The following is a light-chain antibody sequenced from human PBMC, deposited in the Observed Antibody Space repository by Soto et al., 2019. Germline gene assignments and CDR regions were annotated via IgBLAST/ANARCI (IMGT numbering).Light chain of an antibody. CDR2: AAS. CDR1: QGISNY. J-gene: IGKJ3*01. Sequence: DIQMTQSPSSLSAFVGDSVTLTCRASQGISNYLAWYHQKPGKVPKLLVYAASTLQSGVPSRFSGSGSGTEFTLTIRSLQPEDVGTYYCQHYHSPPFTFGPGT. CDR3: QHYHSPPFT. V-gene: IGKV1-27*01.